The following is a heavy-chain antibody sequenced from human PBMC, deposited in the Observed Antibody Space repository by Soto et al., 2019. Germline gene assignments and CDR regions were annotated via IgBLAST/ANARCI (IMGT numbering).Heavy chain of an antibody. V-gene: IGHV3-30*18. D-gene: IGHD6-19*01. CDR3: AKDSSHSGWCLDLIY. CDR2: ISYDGSNK. Sequence: PGGSLRLSCAASGFTFSSYGMHWVRQAPGKGLEWVAVISYDGSNKYYADSVKGRFTISRDNSKNTLYLQMNSLRAEDTAVYYCAKDSSHSGWCLDLIYWGQGTLVTVSS. J-gene: IGHJ4*02. CDR1: GFTFSSYG.